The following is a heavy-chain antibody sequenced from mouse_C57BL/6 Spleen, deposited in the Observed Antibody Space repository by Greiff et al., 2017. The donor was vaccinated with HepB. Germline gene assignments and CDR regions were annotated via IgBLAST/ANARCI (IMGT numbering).Heavy chain of an antibody. CDR1: GYTFTSYG. D-gene: IGHD1-1*01. CDR2: IYPRSGNT. Sequence: QVQLKESGAELARPGASVKLSCKASGYTFTSYGISWVKQRTGQGLEWIGEIYPRSGNTYYNEKFKGKATLTADKSSSTAYMELRSLTSEDSAVYFCAKFTTVVATRGYYAMDYWGQGTSVTVSS. J-gene: IGHJ4*01. CDR3: AKFTTVVATRGYYAMDY. V-gene: IGHV1-81*01.